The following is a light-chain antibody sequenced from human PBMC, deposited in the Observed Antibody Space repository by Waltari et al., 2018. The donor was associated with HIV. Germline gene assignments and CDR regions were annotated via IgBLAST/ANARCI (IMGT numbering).Light chain of an antibody. V-gene: IGLV1-51*01. CDR2: DNN. J-gene: IGLJ3*02. CDR1: SSNIGNNY. CDR3: RTWDTSLSAGV. Sequence: QAVLTQPPSVSAAPGQKVTISCSGSSSNIGNNYVSWYQQFPGKAPNVLIYDNNKRPPGVPARFAGSRSGTSATLCVAGLQTGDEADYYCRTWDTSLSAGVFGGGTKLTVL.